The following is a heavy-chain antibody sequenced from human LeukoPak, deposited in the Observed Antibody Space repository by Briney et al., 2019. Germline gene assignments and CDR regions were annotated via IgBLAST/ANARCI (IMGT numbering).Heavy chain of an antibody. J-gene: IGHJ6*03. CDR1: GGPISSRRYY. CDR3: ARHQWHYYYYMGV. CDR2: IYYSGDT. D-gene: IGHD6-19*01. Sequence: SETLSLTCTVSGGPISSRRYYWGWIRQPPGKGLEWIGSIYYSGDTYYNPSLKSRRVTISVDTSKNQFSLRLSSVTAADTAVYYCARHQWHYYYYMGVWGKGSTVTVSS. V-gene: IGHV4-39*01.